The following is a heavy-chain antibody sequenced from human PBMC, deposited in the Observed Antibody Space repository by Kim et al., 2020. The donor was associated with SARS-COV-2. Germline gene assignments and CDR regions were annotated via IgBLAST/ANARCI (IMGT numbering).Heavy chain of an antibody. CDR3: ARVSYTAMALDY. CDR2: IWYDGSNK. CDR1: GFTFSSYA. Sequence: GGSLRLSCAASGFTFSSYAMHWVRQAPGKGLEWVAVIWYDGSNKYYADSVKGRFTISRDNSKNTLYLQMNSLRAEDTAVYYCARVSYTAMALDYWGQGTLVTVSS. V-gene: IGHV3-33*01. D-gene: IGHD5-18*01. J-gene: IGHJ4*02.